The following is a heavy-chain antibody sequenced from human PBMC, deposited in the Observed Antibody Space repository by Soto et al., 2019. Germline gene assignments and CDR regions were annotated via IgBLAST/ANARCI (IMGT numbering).Heavy chain of an antibody. CDR1: GYTFTSYG. CDR3: AREGGDV. CDR2: MSDYNGNT. D-gene: IGHD2-15*01. Sequence: QVQLVQSGAEVKKPGASVKVSCKASGYTFTSYGISWVRQAPGQGLEWMGWMSDYNGNTNYAQKLQGRVTMTTDTSASSAYRERRRLRSDDTAGYYCAREGGDVWGKGTTVTVYS. V-gene: IGHV1-18*01. J-gene: IGHJ6*04.